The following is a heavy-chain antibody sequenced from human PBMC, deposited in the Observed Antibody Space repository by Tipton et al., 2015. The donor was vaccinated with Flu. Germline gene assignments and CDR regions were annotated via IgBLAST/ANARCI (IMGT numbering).Heavy chain of an antibody. V-gene: IGHV4-59*01. CDR2: VYYSGNT. J-gene: IGHJ4*02. CDR3: ARDRVDSSGFIDY. D-gene: IGHD3-22*01. CDR1: SGSISSYY. Sequence: TLSLTCTVSSGSISSYYWGWIRQPPGKGLEWIGQVYYSGNTDYKPSLKSRVTISVDTSKNQFSLNLRSVTAADTAVYYCARDRVDSSGFIDYWGQGTLVTVSS.